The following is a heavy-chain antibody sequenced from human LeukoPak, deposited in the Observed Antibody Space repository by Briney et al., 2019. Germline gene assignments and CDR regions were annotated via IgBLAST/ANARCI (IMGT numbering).Heavy chain of an antibody. CDR1: GFTFSSYA. D-gene: IGHD3-22*01. J-gene: IGHJ4*02. CDR3: AKDQEYYYDSSGDVVDY. CDR2: ISGSGGST. V-gene: IGHV3-23*01. Sequence: QTGGSLRLSCAASGFTFSSYAMSWVRQAPGKGLEWVSAISGSGGSTYYADSVKGRFTISRDNSKNTLYLQMNSLRAEDTAVYYCAKDQEYYYDSSGDVVDYWGQGTLVTVSS.